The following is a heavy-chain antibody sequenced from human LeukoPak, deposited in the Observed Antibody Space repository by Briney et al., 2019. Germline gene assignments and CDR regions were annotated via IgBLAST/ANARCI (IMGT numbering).Heavy chain of an antibody. V-gene: IGHV3-48*04. D-gene: IGHD6-13*01. CDR2: ISSSGSTI. CDR1: GFTLSTYG. Sequence: GGSLRLSCAASGFTLSTYGMYWVRQAPGKGLEWVSYISSSGSTIYYADSVKGRFTISRDNAKNSLYLQMNSLRAEDTAVYYCAINAAAGTSWGQGTLVTVSS. J-gene: IGHJ5*02. CDR3: AINAAAGTS.